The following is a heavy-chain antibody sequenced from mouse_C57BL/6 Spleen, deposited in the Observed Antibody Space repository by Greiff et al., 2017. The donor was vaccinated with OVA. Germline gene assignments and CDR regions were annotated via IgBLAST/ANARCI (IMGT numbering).Heavy chain of an antibody. J-gene: IGHJ2*01. Sequence: EVQLMESGPGLVKPSQSLSLTCSVTGYSITSGYYWNWIRQFPGNKLEWMGYISYDGSNNYNPSLKNRISITRDTSKNQFFLKLNSVTTEDTATYYCARGEGDYDGYWGQGTTLTVSS. V-gene: IGHV3-6*01. CDR1: GYSITSGYY. D-gene: IGHD2-4*01. CDR2: ISYDGSN. CDR3: ARGEGDYDGY.